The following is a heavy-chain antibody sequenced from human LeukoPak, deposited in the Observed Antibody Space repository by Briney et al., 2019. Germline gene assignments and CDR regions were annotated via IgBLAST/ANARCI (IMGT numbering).Heavy chain of an antibody. CDR1: GYSVSELS. CDR3: TTRRFYGSATGWFDP. CDR2: FDPDQGET. D-gene: IGHD3-10*01. J-gene: IGHJ5*02. Sequence: ASVKVSCKVSGYSVSELSMQWVRQAPGKGLEWMGGFDPDQGETIYAQKFQGRVTMSEDTSTDTAYIEVRSLRFEDTAVYYCTTRRFYGSATGWFDPWGQGTLVTVSS. V-gene: IGHV1-24*01.